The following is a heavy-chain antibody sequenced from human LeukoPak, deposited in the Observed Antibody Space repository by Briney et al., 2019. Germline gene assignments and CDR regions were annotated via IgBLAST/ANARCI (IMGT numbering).Heavy chain of an antibody. CDR2: ISRSSSVI. J-gene: IGHJ4*02. D-gene: IGHD6-19*01. V-gene: IGHV3-11*04. CDR1: GYSFSDYY. CDR3: ARLRYSSGWSFDD. Sequence: WGSLKLSCAASGYSFSDYYMSWVRQAPGKGLEWISYISRSSSVIYDADSVKGRFTISRDNAKNSLYLQMNSLRAEDTAVYYCARLRYSSGWSFDDWGQGTLVTVSS.